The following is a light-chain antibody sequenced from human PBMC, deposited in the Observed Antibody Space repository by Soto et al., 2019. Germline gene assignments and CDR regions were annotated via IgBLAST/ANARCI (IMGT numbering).Light chain of an antibody. CDR1: SSDVGDYNY. V-gene: IGLV2-14*01. CDR3: SSYTSISTLVV. Sequence: QSVLTQPASVFGSPGQSITISCTGTSSDVGDYNYVSWYQQHPGKAPKLMIYDVSDRPSGVSNRFSGSKSGNTASLTISGLQAEDEADYYCSSYTSISTLVVFGGGTKLTVL. J-gene: IGLJ2*01. CDR2: DVS.